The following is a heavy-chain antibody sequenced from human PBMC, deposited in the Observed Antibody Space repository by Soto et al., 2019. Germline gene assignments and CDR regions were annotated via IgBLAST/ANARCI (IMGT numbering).Heavy chain of an antibody. Sequence: QVQLQESGPGLVKPSDTLSLTCAVSGFSISSSSWCGWIRQPPGKGLEWIGYMSHSGLTYYNPSLESRVTMSLYTSRNLFSLRLTSVTDDDTALYFCAKLRDGNWFDPWGQGTRVTVSS. CDR2: MSHSGLT. D-gene: IGHD1-7*01. CDR1: GFSISSSSW. CDR3: AKLRDGNWFDP. J-gene: IGHJ5*02. V-gene: IGHV4-28*01.